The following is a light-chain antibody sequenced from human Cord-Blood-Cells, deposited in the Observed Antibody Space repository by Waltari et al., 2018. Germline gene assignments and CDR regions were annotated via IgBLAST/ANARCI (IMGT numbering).Light chain of an antibody. J-gene: IGLJ3*02. CDR3: SSYAGSNSLV. CDR1: SSDVGGYNY. V-gene: IGLV2-8*01. CDR2: GVS. Sequence: QSALTQPPSASGSPGQSVTISCTGTSSDVGGYNYVSWYQQHPRKAPKPMIYGVSKPPPGVPVPFPCSKSGNAASPTVSGLQAEDEAEYDCSSYAGSNSLVFGGGTKLTVL.